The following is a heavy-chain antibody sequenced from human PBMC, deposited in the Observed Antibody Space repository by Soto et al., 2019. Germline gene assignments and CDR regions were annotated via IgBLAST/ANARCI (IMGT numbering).Heavy chain of an antibody. D-gene: IGHD3-3*02. CDR1: GGSIRHYY. Sequence: SETLSLTCSVSGGSIRHYYLSWIRQSPGKGLEWIGYAYYSGSTDYNPSLKSRVTMAVDTSKNQVSLKLNSVTTADTAVYYCARDRSTYGGGGTGEVKENWFDPWGPGTLVTVSS. J-gene: IGHJ5*02. CDR3: ARDRSTYGGGGTGEVKENWFDP. V-gene: IGHV4-59*01. CDR2: AYYSGST.